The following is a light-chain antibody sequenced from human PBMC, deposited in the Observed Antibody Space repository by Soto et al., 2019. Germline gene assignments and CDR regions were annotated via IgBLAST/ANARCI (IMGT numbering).Light chain of an antibody. V-gene: IGLV2-11*01. CDR1: SSDVGGYTY. Sequence: QSVLTQPRSVSGSHGQSVTISCTGTSSDVGGYTYVSWYQQHPGKAPKLMIYDVSKRPSGVPDRFSGSRSGNTASLTISGLQAEDEADYYCCSYAGSYSYVFGIGTKVTVL. CDR3: CSYAGSYSYV. CDR2: DVS. J-gene: IGLJ1*01.